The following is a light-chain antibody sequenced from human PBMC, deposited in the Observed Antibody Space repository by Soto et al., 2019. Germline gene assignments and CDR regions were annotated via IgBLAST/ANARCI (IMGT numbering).Light chain of an antibody. CDR2: VVG. CDR3: CSYAGSGTPYV. CDR1: SSDFGSYNL. Sequence: QSALTQPASVSGSPGQSITISCTGTSSDFGSYNLVSWYQHHPGKAPKLMIYVVGKRPSGVSSRFSGSKSGNTASLTISGLQAEDEADYYCCSYAGSGTPYVFGTGTKVTVL. V-gene: IGLV2-23*02. J-gene: IGLJ1*01.